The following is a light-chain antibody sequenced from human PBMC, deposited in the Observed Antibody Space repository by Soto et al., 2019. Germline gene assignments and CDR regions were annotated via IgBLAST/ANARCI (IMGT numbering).Light chain of an antibody. J-gene: IGLJ2*01. CDR3: ATWDDSLNGPV. CDR1: SSNIGTNT. CDR2: SNN. V-gene: IGLV1-44*01. Sequence: QSVLTQPPSTSVTPGQRVTISCSGSSSNIGTNTVTWYQQLPGTAPKLLIYSNNQRPSGVPDRFSGSKSGTSASLAISGLQSEDEADYYCATWDDSLNGPVFGGGTKLTVL.